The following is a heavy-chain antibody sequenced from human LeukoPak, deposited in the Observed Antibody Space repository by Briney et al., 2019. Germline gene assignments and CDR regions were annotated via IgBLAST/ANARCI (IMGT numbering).Heavy chain of an antibody. Sequence: GGSLRLSCAASGFTFSSYSMNWVRQAPGKGLEWVSSISSSSSYIYYADSVKGRFTISRDNAKNSLYLQMNSLRAEDTAVYYCARALLNTVPDYWGQGTLVTVSS. V-gene: IGHV3-21*01. CDR3: ARALLNTVPDY. CDR2: ISSSSSYI. D-gene: IGHD4-11*01. J-gene: IGHJ4*02. CDR1: GFTFSSYS.